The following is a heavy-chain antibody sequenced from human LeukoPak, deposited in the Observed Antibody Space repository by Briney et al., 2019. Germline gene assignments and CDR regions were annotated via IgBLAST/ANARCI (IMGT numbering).Heavy chain of an antibody. CDR1: GGSISSGSYY. Sequence: PSETLSLTCTVSGGSISSGSYYWSWIRQPAGRGLEWIGRIYTSGSTNYNPSLKSRVSISVDTSKNQFSLKLSAVTAADTAVYYWARLVVEGYYYYYMDVCGKGTTVTVSS. V-gene: IGHV4-61*02. J-gene: IGHJ6*03. CDR2: IYTSGST. D-gene: IGHD2-15*01. CDR3: ARLVVEGYYYYYMDV.